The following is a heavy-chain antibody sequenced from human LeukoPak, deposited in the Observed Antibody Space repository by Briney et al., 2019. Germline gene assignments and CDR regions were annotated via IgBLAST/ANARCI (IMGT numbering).Heavy chain of an antibody. CDR1: GLAFSSYA. CDR2: ISGSGGST. CDR3: AKHSGHDSIYYYMDV. Sequence: GGSLRPSCAASGLAFSSYAMTWVRQPPGKGPEWVSAISGSGGSTYYADSVKGRFTISRDNSKNTLYLQMNSLRAEDTAVYYCAKHSGHDSIYYYMDVWGKGTTVTVSS. V-gene: IGHV3-23*01. J-gene: IGHJ6*03. D-gene: IGHD5-12*01.